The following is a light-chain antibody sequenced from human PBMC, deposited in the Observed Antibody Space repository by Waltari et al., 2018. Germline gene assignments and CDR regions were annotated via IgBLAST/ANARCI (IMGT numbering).Light chain of an antibody. CDR2: GAS. J-gene: IGKJ4*01. CDR3: QHYGSAPCL. V-gene: IGKV3-20*01. Sequence: EIVLTQSPDTLSLSPGERATLSCRASQSVSYGYFAWDQHKPGQDPRLLIYGASSRATGIPDKFSGSGSGTDFTLTITRLDPEDVAVYYCQHYGSAPCLFGGGTKVEI. CDR1: QSVSYGY.